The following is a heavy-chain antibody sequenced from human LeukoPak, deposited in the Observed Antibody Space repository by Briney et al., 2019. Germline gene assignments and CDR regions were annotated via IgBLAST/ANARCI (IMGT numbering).Heavy chain of an antibody. D-gene: IGHD4-23*01. CDR3: ARNGGNSDFDY. CDR2: IYHSGAT. J-gene: IGHJ4*02. Sequence: SLRLSCTASGFTFSSYGFHWVRQPPGKGLEWIGEIYHSGATNYNPSLKSRVTMLLDKSKSQFSLNLNSVTAADTAVYYCARNGGNSDFDYWGQGTLVTVSS. V-gene: IGHV4-34*08. CDR1: GFTFSSYG.